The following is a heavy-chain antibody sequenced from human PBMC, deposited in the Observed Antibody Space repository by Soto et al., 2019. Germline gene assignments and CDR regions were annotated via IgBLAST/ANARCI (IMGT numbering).Heavy chain of an antibody. CDR3: ARMVVAPTYDGPLFDY. J-gene: IGHJ4*02. V-gene: IGHV1-46*01. D-gene: IGHD2-15*01. CDR2: INPSGGST. CDR1: GYTFTSYY. Sequence: VASVKVSCKASGYTFTSYYMHWVRQALGQGLEWMGIINPSGGSTSYAQKFQGRVTMTRDTSTSTVYMELRSLRSDDTAVYYCARMVVAPTYDGPLFDYGGQGTLVTVSS.